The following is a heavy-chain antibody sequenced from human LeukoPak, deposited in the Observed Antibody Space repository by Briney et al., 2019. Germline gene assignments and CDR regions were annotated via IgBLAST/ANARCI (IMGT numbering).Heavy chain of an antibody. CDR3: AKKGLGYCSSTSCYFGA. D-gene: IGHD2-2*01. CDR2: IWYDGSNK. V-gene: IGHV3-33*06. J-gene: IGHJ4*02. Sequence: GGSLRLSCAASGFTFSSYGMHWVRQAPGKGLEWVAVIWYDGSNKYCADSVKGRFTISRDNSKNTLYLQMNSLRAEDTAVYYCAKKGLGYCSSTSCYFGAWGQGTLVTVSS. CDR1: GFTFSSYG.